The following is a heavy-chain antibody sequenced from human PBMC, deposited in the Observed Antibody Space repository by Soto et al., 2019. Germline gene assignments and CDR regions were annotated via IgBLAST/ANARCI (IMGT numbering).Heavy chain of an antibody. J-gene: IGHJ4*02. CDR1: GFSFNNFG. V-gene: IGHV3-30*18. D-gene: IGHD3-3*01. CDR2: ISFDGSDK. CDR3: AKCVSVFGVILGPPRLIDS. Sequence: VGSLRLSCAASGFSFNNFGMHWVRQAPGKGREWLAGISFDGSDKRYADSVKGRFTVSRDNSKNTLYLHMSSLGGDDTAVYYCAKCVSVFGVILGPPRLIDSWGQGTLVTVSS.